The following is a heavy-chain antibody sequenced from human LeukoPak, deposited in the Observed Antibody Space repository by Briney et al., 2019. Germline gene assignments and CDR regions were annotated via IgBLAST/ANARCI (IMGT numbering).Heavy chain of an antibody. CDR1: GYSFTGYY. CDR2: INPDSGGT. J-gene: IGHJ4*02. CDR3: ARAKDHLDY. Sequence: ASVKVSCKASGYSFTGYYINWVRQAPGQGLEWMGWINPDSGGTNYAQKFQGRVTMTRDTSTSTVYMELSSLRSEDTAVYYCARAKDHLDYWGQGTLVTVSS. V-gene: IGHV1-2*02.